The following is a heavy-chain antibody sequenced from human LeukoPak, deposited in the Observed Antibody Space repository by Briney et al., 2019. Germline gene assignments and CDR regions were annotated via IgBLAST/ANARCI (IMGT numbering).Heavy chain of an antibody. V-gene: IGHV3-30*07. CDR1: GFTFSSYA. J-gene: IGHJ4*02. Sequence: GGSLRLSCAASGFTFSSYAMHWVRQAPGKGLEWVAVISYDGSNKYYADSVKGRFTISRDNSKNTLYLQMNSLRAEDTAVYYCAKGSGGGYYDSSGYYDYWGQGTLVTVSS. D-gene: IGHD3-22*01. CDR2: ISYDGSNK. CDR3: AKGSGGGYYDSSGYYDY.